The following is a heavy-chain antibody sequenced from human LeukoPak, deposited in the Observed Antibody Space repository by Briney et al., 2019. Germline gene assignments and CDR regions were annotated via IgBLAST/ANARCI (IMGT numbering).Heavy chain of an antibody. Sequence: ASVKVSCKASGYTFTSYGISWVRQAPGQGLEWMGWISAYNGNTNYAQKLQGRVTMTTDTSTSTAYMELRSLRSDDTAVYYCARWRILGFGEPEFDYWGQGTLVTVSS. V-gene: IGHV1-18*01. CDR2: ISAYNGNT. D-gene: IGHD3-10*01. CDR1: GYTFTSYG. CDR3: ARWRILGFGEPEFDY. J-gene: IGHJ4*02.